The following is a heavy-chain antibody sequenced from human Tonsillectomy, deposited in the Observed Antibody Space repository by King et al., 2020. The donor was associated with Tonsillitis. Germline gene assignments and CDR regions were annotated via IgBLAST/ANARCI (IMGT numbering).Heavy chain of an antibody. V-gene: IGHV3-23*04. CDR3: AKDISVTMIATHCDY. CDR1: GFTFSTYA. J-gene: IGHJ4*02. Sequence: VQLVESGGGLVQPGGSLRLSCAASGFTFSTYAMSWVRQAPGRGLVWVSTISGSAGSTYYADSVKGRFTISRDNSKNTLSLQMNSLRAEDTAVYYCAKDISVTMIATHCDYWRQGTLVTVSS. CDR2: ISGSAGST. D-gene: IGHD3-22*01.